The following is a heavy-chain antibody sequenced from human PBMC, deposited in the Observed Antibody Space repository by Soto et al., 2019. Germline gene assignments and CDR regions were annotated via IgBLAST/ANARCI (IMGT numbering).Heavy chain of an antibody. J-gene: IGHJ5*02. CDR1: GFNFGGFA. CDR3: TRGRSVGGWTFDP. CDR2: IWYDGSNK. D-gene: IGHD6-19*01. Sequence: QEQVVESGGGVVQPGRSLRLSCAASGFNFGGFAMHWVRQAPGTGLEWVAFIWYDGSNKFYAASVKGRFIVSRDNSNNRLSLQMNSLTAEDTAVYYCTRGRSVGGWTFDPWGKGTPVTVSS. V-gene: IGHV3-33*01.